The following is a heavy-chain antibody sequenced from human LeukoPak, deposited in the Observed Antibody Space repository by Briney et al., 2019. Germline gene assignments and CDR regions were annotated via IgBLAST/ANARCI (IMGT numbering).Heavy chain of an antibody. CDR2: ISAYNGNT. Sequence: ASVKVSCKASGYTFTSYGISWVRQAPGQGLEWMGWISAYNGNTNYAQKLQGRVTMTTDTSTSTAYMELRSLRSEDTAVYYCARDWNSSGYYPVHAFDIWGQGTMVTVSS. J-gene: IGHJ3*02. CDR1: GYTFTSYG. V-gene: IGHV1-18*01. CDR3: ARDWNSSGYYPVHAFDI. D-gene: IGHD3-22*01.